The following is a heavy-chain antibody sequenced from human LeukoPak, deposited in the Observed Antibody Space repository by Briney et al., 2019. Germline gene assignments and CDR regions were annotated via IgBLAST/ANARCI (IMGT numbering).Heavy chain of an antibody. Sequence: PRASVKVSCKASGGTFSSYAISWVRQAPGQGLEWMGGIIPIFGTANYAQKFQGRVTITADESTSTAYMELSSLRSEDTAVYYCARQLLSSSSPEDYWGQGTLVTVSS. J-gene: IGHJ4*02. CDR2: IIPIFGTA. CDR1: GGTFSSYA. V-gene: IGHV1-69*13. CDR3: ARQLLSSSSPEDY. D-gene: IGHD6-6*01.